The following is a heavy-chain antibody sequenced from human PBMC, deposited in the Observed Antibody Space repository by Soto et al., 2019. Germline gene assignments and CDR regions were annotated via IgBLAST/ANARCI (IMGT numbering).Heavy chain of an antibody. D-gene: IGHD2-21*01. CDR1: GFTFSSFW. CDR2: INNDGSST. CDR3: ARDPLIGNTDYGLDV. J-gene: IGHJ6*02. V-gene: IGHV3-74*01. Sequence: GGSLRLSCAASGFTFSSFWMHWVRQAPGKGLVWVSRINNDGSSTAYADSVKGRFTISRDNAKSTLYLQVTSLRAEDTAVYYCARDPLIGNTDYGLDVWGQGTTVTVSS.